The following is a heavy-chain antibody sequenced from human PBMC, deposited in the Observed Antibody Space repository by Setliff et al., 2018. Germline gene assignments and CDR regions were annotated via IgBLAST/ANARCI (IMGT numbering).Heavy chain of an antibody. V-gene: IGHV4-30-2*01. CDR2: IYHSGST. Sequence: SETLSLTCAVSGGSISSGGYSWSWIRQPPGKGLEWIGYIYHSGSTYYNPSLKSRVTISVDRSKNQFSLKLSSVTAADTAVYYCAREGTPGAFDIWGQGTMVTVSS. CDR1: GGSISSGGYS. D-gene: IGHD3-10*01. J-gene: IGHJ3*02. CDR3: AREGTPGAFDI.